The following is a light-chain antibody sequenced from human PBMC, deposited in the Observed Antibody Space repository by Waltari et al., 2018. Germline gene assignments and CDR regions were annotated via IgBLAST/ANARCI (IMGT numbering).Light chain of an antibody. J-gene: IGKJ2*01. CDR3: QQYYSLPYT. V-gene: IGKV4-1*01. Sequence: DIVMTQSPDSLAVSLGERATIHCKSRQSVLYSSNNQNYLSCYQQRPGQPPKLLIYWASTRESGVPDRFSGSGSGTDFTLTISTLQAEDVAVYFCQQYYSLPYTFGQGTKLEIK. CDR1: QSVLYSSNNQNY. CDR2: WAS.